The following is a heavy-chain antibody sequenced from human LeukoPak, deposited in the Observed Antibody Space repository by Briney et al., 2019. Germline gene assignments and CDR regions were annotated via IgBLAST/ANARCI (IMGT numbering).Heavy chain of an antibody. Sequence: ASVKVSCKASGYTFTDYPIHWVRQAPGQGLEWMGRINPKSGATNYAQRFQGRVTMTRDTSTSTAYMELSRLRSGDTAVFYCARDPWGGDIVVVPAAIHDPWGQGTLVTVSS. V-gene: IGHV1-2*06. CDR2: INPKSGAT. J-gene: IGHJ5*02. D-gene: IGHD2-2*01. CDR3: ARDPWGGDIVVVPAAIHDP. CDR1: GYTFTDYP.